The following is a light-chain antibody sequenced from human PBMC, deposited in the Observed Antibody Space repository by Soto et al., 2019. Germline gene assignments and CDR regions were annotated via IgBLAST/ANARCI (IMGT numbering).Light chain of an antibody. CDR3: SSYTSSSTEV. Sequence: QSALTQPAYVSGSPGQSITISCTGTSSDVGGYNYVSWYQQHPGKAPKLMIYDVTTRPSGVSNRFSGSKSDNTASLTISGLQAEDEADYYCSSYTSSSTEVFGGGTKLTVL. CDR2: DVT. V-gene: IGLV2-14*01. CDR1: SSDVGGYNY. J-gene: IGLJ3*02.